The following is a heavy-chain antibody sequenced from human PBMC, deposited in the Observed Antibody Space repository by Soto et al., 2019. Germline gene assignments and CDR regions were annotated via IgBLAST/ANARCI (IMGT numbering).Heavy chain of an antibody. J-gene: IGHJ4*02. CDR1: EYSFSNYW. V-gene: IGHV5-51*01. CDR2: IYPGDSNT. CDR3: ARSLTIFGVAQAYYFDP. Sequence: PGESLKISCKGSEYSFSNYWIGWVRQMTGKGLEWMGSIYPGDSNTRYSPSFQGQVTISADKSISTAYLQWSSLKASDTAMYYCARSLTIFGVAQAYYFDPWGQGTLVTVPQ. D-gene: IGHD3-3*01.